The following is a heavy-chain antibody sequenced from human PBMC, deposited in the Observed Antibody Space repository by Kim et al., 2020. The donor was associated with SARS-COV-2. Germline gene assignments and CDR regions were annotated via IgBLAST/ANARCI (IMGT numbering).Heavy chain of an antibody. CDR1: GFTFDDYA. CDR3: AKVLNPNDVDTAMALYY. D-gene: IGHD5-18*01. Sequence: GGSLRLSCAASGFTFDDYAMHWVRQAPGKGLEWVSLISWDGGSTYYADSVKGRFTISRDNSKNSLYLQMNSLRAEDTALYYCAKVLNPNDVDTAMALYYWGQGTLVTVSS. V-gene: IGHV3-43D*03. CDR2: ISWDGGST. J-gene: IGHJ4*02.